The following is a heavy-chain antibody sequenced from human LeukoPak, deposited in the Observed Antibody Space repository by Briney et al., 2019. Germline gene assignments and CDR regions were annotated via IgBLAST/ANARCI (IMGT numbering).Heavy chain of an antibody. Sequence: SETLSLTCTVSGGSISSYYWSWIRQPPGKGLEWIGYTYYSGSTNYNPSLKSRVTISVDTSKNQFSLKLSSVTAADTAVYYCAKQRYSSGWYFDYWGQGTLVTVSS. V-gene: IGHV4-59*08. CDR3: AKQRYSSGWYFDY. D-gene: IGHD6-19*01. J-gene: IGHJ4*02. CDR1: GGSISSYY. CDR2: TYYSGST.